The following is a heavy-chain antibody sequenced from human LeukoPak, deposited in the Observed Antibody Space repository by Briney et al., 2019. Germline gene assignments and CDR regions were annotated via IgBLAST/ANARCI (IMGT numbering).Heavy chain of an antibody. D-gene: IGHD3-10*01. Sequence: TSETLSLTCTVSGGSITSNSYYWSWIRQPAGKGLEWIGRIYTSGSTNYNPSLKSRVTMSVDTSKNQFSLKLSSVTAADTAVYYCARAVGSGSFQTYYYYMDVWGKGTTVTISS. CDR1: GGSITSNSYY. CDR3: ARAVGSGSFQTYYYYMDV. CDR2: IYTSGST. V-gene: IGHV4-61*02. J-gene: IGHJ6*03.